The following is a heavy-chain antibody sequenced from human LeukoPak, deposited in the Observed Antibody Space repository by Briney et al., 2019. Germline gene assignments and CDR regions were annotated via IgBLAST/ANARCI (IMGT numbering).Heavy chain of an antibody. J-gene: IGHJ4*02. CDR1: GYTFTSYW. CDR2: VNHDGRGS. Sequence: ASVKVSCKASGYTFTSYWMHWVRQAPGKGLVWVSRVNHDGRGSAYADSVTGRFTISRDNAKNTVYLQMNSLRAEDTAVYYCATDLGWGQGTLVTVSS. CDR3: ATDLG. D-gene: IGHD4-17*01. V-gene: IGHV3-74*01.